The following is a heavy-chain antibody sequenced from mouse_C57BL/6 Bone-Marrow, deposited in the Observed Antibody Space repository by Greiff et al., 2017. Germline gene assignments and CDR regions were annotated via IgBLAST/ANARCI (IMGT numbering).Heavy chain of an antibody. V-gene: IGHV5-4*01. CDR1: GFTFSSYA. CDR3: ARDRYYAMDY. Sequence: EVNVVESGGGLVKPGGSLKLSCAASGFTFSSYAMSWVRQTPEKRLEWVATISDGGSYTYYPDNVKGRFTISRDNAKNTLYLQMSHLKSEDTAMYYCARDRYYAMDYWGQGTSVTVSS. CDR2: ISDGGSYT. J-gene: IGHJ4*01.